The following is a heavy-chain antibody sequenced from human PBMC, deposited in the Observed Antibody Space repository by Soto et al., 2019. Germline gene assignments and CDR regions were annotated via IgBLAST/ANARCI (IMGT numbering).Heavy chain of an antibody. V-gene: IGHV4-30-4*01. J-gene: IGHJ4*02. D-gene: IGHD3-10*01. Sequence: PSETLSLTCTVSGGSISSGDYYWSWIRQPPGKGLEGIGYIYYSGSTYYNPSLKSRVTISVDTSKNQFSLKLSSVTAADTAVYYCASRKSSPYFDYWGQGTLVTVSS. CDR2: IYYSGST. CDR3: ASRKSSPYFDY. CDR1: GGSISSGDYY.